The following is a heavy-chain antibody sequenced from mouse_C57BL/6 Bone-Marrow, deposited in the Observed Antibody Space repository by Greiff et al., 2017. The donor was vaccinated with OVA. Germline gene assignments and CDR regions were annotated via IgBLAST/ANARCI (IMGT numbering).Heavy chain of an antibody. D-gene: IGHD1-1*01. J-gene: IGHJ1*03. CDR2: IDPETGGT. V-gene: IGHV1-15*01. Sequence: VQLQQSGAELVRPGASVTLSCKASGYTFTDYEMHWVKQTPVHGLEWIGAIDPETGGTAYNQKFKGKAILTADKSSSTAYMELRSLTSEDSAVYYCTSESRLRYPSYFDVWGTGTTVTVSS. CDR3: TSESRLRYPSYFDV. CDR1: GYTFTDYE.